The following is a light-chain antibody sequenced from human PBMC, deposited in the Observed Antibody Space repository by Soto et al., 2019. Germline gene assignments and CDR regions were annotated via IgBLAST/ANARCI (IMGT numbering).Light chain of an antibody. CDR1: VLAKKY. Sequence: SYELTQPSSVSVSPGQTARITCSGDVLAKKYARWFQQKPGQAPVLVIYKDSERPSGIPERFSGSSSGTTVTLTISGAQVEAEADYYCYSAADNNQVFGGGTMVTVL. V-gene: IGLV3-27*01. CDR2: KDS. J-gene: IGLJ3*02. CDR3: YSAADNNQV.